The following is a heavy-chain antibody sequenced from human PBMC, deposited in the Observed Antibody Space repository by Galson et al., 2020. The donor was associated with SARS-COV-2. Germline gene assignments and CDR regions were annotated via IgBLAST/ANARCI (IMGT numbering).Heavy chain of an antibody. D-gene: IGHD3-22*01. Sequence: GGSLRLSCAASGLGFSTFAITWVRQTSAKGLQWVAAITDNGYNTYYAPSVMGRFTISRENYKNMVFLHMNRLGAEDTALYYCANFDNSGNYARNEYMETWGQGTLVTVSS. CDR2: ITDNGYNT. CDR3: ANFDNSGNYARNEYMET. J-gene: IGHJ1*01. CDR1: GLGFSTFA. V-gene: IGHV3-23*01.